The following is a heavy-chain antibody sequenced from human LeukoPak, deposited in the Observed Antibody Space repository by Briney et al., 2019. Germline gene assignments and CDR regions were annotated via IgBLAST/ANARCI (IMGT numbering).Heavy chain of an antibody. CDR2: INPGGSSI. V-gene: IGHV3-74*01. CDR3: ARSNQADDY. J-gene: IGHJ4*02. Sequence: GGSLRLSCAASGFTFSSYWMHWVRQVPGKGLVWVARINPGGSSITYADSVKGRFTISRDNAKNTLYLQMDSLRAEVTGVYYCARSNQADDYWGQGTLVTVS. D-gene: IGHD1-14*01. CDR1: GFTFSSYW.